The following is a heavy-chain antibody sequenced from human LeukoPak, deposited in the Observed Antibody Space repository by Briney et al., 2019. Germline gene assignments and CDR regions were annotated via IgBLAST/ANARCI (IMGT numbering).Heavy chain of an antibody. D-gene: IGHD3-16*01. CDR3: AAGGASAP. CDR2: ISPGNSGI. J-gene: IGHJ5*02. Sequence: GESLKISCKGSGYSFTNFWIGWVRQMPGKGLEWMGVISPGNSGIRYSPSFQGQVTISVDKSISTAYLQWSSLKASDSAMYYCAAGGASAPWGQGTLVTVSS. CDR1: GYSFTNFW. V-gene: IGHV5-51*01.